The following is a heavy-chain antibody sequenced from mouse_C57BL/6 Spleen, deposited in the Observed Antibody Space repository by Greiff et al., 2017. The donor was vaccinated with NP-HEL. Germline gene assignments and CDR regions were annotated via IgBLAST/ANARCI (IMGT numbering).Heavy chain of an antibody. CDR2: IYPGSGST. V-gene: IGHV1-55*01. J-gene: IGHJ3*01. D-gene: IGHD2-3*01. CDR3: ARSGGYDGYYGFAY. CDR1: GYTFTSYW. Sequence: QVQLQQPGAELVKPGASVKMSCKASGYTFTSYWITWVKQRPGQGLEWIGDIYPGSGSTNYNEKFKSKATLTVDTSSSTAYMQLSSLTSEDSAVYYGARSGGYDGYYGFAYWGQGTLVTVSA.